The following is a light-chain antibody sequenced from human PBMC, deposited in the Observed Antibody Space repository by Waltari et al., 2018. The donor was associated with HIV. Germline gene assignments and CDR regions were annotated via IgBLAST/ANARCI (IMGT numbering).Light chain of an antibody. Sequence: EVVLTQSPGTVSVSPGERATLSCRTSQSVSNNLVWYQMKPGQAPRLVIYDASTRATGIPVRFSGSGSGTDFTLTISSLQSEDFAVYFCQQYSNWPRTFGQGTKVEI. CDR2: DAS. CDR3: QQYSNWPRT. CDR1: QSVSNN. V-gene: IGKV3-15*01. J-gene: IGKJ1*01.